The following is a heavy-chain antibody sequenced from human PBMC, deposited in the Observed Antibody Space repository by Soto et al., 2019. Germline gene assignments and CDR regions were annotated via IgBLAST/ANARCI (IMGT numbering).Heavy chain of an antibody. CDR2: IYYSGST. D-gene: IGHD6-13*01. J-gene: IGHJ6*02. V-gene: IGHV4-31*03. CDR1: GGSISSSGYY. CDR3: ARTPPSSRPGVGMDV. Sequence: QVQLQESGPGLVKPSQTLSLTCTVSGGSISSSGYYWSWSRQHPGEGLEWIGYIYYSGSTYYNPSLKSRITISVDTSKNQFSLRLSSVSAADTAVYYCARTPPSSRPGVGMDVWGQGTMVTVSS.